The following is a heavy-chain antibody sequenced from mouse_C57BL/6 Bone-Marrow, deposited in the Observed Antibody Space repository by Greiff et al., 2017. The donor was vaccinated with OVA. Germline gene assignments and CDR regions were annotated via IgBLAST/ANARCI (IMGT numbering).Heavy chain of an antibody. V-gene: IGHV1-9*01. J-gene: IGHJ2*01. CDR1: GYTFTGYW. D-gene: IGHD4-1*01. CDR3: ARHWDPFDY. CDR2: ILPGSGST. Sequence: VQLKQSGAELMKPGASVKLSCKATGYTFTGYWIEWVKQRPGHGLEWMGEILPGSGSTYYNEKFKGKATFTADTSSNTAYMQLSSLTTEDSAIYYCARHWDPFDYWGQGTTLTVSS.